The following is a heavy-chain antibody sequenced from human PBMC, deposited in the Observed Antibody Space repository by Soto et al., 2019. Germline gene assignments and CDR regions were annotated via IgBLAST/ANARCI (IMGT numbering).Heavy chain of an antibody. CDR3: AKQGLEYNYYGIDM. J-gene: IGHJ6*02. V-gene: IGHV4-39*01. CDR1: GGSISSPNYY. CDR2: LFYTGNT. Sequence: PSETLSPTCLVSGGSISSPNYYWAWIRQSPGKGLEWIGSLFYTGNTYYNPSLKSRVTISVDTSKNQFSLRLSSVTAADTAVYYCAKQGLEYNYYGIDMWGPGTTVTVSS.